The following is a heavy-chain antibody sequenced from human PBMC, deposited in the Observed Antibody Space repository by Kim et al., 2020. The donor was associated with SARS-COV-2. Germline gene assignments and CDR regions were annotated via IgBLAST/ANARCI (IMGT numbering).Heavy chain of an antibody. V-gene: IGHV4-39*01. D-gene: IGHD3-10*01. CDR1: GGSISSSSYY. CDR3: ARHPVGYGSGSYYNGYGMDV. J-gene: IGHJ6*02. Sequence: SETLSLTCTVSGGSISSSSYYWGWIRQPPGKGLEWIGSSYYSGSTYYNPSLKSRVTISVDTSKNQFSLKLSSVTAADTAVYYCARHPVGYGSGSYYNGYGMDVWGQGTTVTVSS. CDR2: SYYSGST.